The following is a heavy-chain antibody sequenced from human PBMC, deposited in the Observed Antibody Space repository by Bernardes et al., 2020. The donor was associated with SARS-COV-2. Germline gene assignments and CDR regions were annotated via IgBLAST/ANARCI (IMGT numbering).Heavy chain of an antibody. Sequence: SETLSLTCAVYIGSFSDYYWTWIRQSPGKGLEWIGEINHRGSTNYKSSLKSRVTISADTSKNQFSLTLTSVTAADTAVYYCARGLRSGYYIGSVYFDNWGQGTLVTVSS. V-gene: IGHV4-34*01. D-gene: IGHD3-3*01. CDR1: IGSFSDYY. J-gene: IGHJ4*02. CDR2: INHRGST. CDR3: ARGLRSGYYIGSVYFDN.